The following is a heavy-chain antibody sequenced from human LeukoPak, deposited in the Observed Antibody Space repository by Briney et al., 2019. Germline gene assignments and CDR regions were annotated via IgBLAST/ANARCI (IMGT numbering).Heavy chain of an antibody. D-gene: IGHD4-17*01. V-gene: IGHV4-59*01. J-gene: IGHJ4*02. CDR3: ARDRDYGQYFDY. Sequence: SETLSLTCTVSGDSMSRYYWNWIRQSPGKGLEWIGYIYTGTTNYNPSLKSRVTISVDTSKNQVSLKMVSVTAADTAVYYCARDRDYGQYFDYWGQGTLVTVSS. CDR1: GDSMSRYY. CDR2: IYTGTT.